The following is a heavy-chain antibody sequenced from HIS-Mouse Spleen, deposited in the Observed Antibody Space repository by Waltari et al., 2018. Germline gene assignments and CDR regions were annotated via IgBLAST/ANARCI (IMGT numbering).Heavy chain of an antibody. D-gene: IGHD6-13*01. J-gene: IGHJ2*01. V-gene: IGHV4-39*07. CDR1: GGSIGSSSYY. Sequence: QLQLQESGPGLVKPSETLSLTCPVSGGSIGSSSYYWGGIRQPPGKGLEWIGSIYYSGSTYYNPSLKSRVTISVDTSKNQFSLKLSSVTAADTAVYYCAREIPYSSSWYDWYFDLWGRGTLVTVSS. CDR3: AREIPYSSSWYDWYFDL. CDR2: IYYSGST.